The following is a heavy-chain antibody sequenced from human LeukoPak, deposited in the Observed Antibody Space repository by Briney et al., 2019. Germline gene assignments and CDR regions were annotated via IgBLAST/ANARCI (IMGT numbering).Heavy chain of an antibody. CDR3: AKGGHYSHFDH. CDR2: IAGDGTST. J-gene: IGHJ4*02. V-gene: IGHV3-23*01. Sequence: GGSLRLSCAASGLTFGNYAMTWVRQAPGKGLEWVSTIAGDGTSTYYADSVRGRFTISRDNSMNTLYLQMNNLTAEDTAVYYCAKGGHYSHFDHWGQGTLVTVSS. CDR1: GLTFGNYA. D-gene: IGHD3-10*01.